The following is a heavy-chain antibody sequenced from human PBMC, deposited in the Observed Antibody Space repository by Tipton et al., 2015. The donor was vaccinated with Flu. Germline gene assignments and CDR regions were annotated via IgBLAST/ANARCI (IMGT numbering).Heavy chain of an antibody. V-gene: IGHV3-13*01. CDR1: GFTFSSYD. Sequence: SGFTFSSYDLHWVRQATGEGLQWVSGIDSAGDTYYLDSVKGRFTMSRDNAKNLLYLQTKSLRAGDTAVYFCARGPLPDSNWYNGMDVWGQGTTVTGSS. J-gene: IGHJ6*02. D-gene: IGHD6-13*01. CDR3: ARGPLPDSNWYNGMDV. CDR2: IDSAGDT.